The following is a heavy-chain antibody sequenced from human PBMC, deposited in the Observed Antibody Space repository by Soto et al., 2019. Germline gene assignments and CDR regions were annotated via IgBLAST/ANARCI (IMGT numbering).Heavy chain of an antibody. CDR3: ATAQRDLGYCSSTSCYGFDY. V-gene: IGHV1-24*01. Sequence: ASVKVSCKVSGYTLTELSMHWVRQAPGKGLEWMGGFDPEDGETIYAQKFQDRVTMTEDTSTDTAYMELSSLRSEDTAVYYCATAQRDLGYCSSTSCYGFDYWGQGTLVTVSS. CDR2: FDPEDGET. CDR1: GYTLTELS. J-gene: IGHJ4*02. D-gene: IGHD2-2*01.